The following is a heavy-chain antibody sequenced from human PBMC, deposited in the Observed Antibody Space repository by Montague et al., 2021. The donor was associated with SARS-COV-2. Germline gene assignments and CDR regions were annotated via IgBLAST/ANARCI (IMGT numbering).Heavy chain of an antibody. CDR2: IHHGGDT. Sequence: SETLSLTCDVNGTSFTAHYWTCLRQSPGGGLEWIGEIHHGGDTNYNQSLRSRVTISIDTSKPQSSLRPYSMTAADTAVYYCARGVRVANCHDRFSYSLDVWGRGTAVIVTS. J-gene: IGHJ6*02. CDR1: GTSFTAHY. CDR3: ARGVRVANCHDRFSYSLDV. V-gene: IGHV4-34*01. D-gene: IGHD1-1*01.